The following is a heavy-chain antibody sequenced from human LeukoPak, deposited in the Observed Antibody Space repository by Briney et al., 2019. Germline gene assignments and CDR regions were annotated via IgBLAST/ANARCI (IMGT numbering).Heavy chain of an antibody. CDR1: GFTFSSYW. CDR2: IKQDGSEK. V-gene: IGHV3-7*01. D-gene: IGHD6-13*01. CDR3: ARGGLRIAAAV. J-gene: IGHJ4*02. Sequence: GGSLRLSCAASGFTFSSYWMTWVRQAPGKGLEWVANIKQDGSEKYYVDSVKGRFTISRDNAKNSLYLQMNSLRAEDTAVYYCARGGLRIAAAVWGQGTLVTVSS.